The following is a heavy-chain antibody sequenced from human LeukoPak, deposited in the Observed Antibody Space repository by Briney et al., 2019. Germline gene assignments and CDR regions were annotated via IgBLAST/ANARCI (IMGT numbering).Heavy chain of an antibody. D-gene: IGHD2-8*02. CDR1: GFTFSSYW. Sequence: GGSLRLSCAASGFTFSSYWMHWVRHAPGKGVVWVSRINSDGSTTGYADSVKGRFAISRDNAKNTLYLQMDSLRAEDTAVYYCARSTGQFDYWGQGTLVTVSS. J-gene: IGHJ4*02. CDR2: INSDGSTT. CDR3: ARSTGQFDY. V-gene: IGHV3-74*01.